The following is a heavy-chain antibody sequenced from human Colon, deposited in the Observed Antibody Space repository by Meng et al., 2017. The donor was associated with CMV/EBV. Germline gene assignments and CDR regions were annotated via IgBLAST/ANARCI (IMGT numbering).Heavy chain of an antibody. Sequence: SETLSLTCTVSGDSMRGFYWNWIRQAPGKGLEWIGYVYNSVSTKYNPSLKSRVTISADTSKTQFSVRLTDVTAADTAVYYCARDPAGMVMPAARGYFDSWGQGRLVTVSS. V-gene: IGHV4-59*01. CDR1: GDSMRGFY. CDR3: ARDPAGMVMPAARGYFDS. J-gene: IGHJ4*02. CDR2: VYNSVST. D-gene: IGHD2-2*01.